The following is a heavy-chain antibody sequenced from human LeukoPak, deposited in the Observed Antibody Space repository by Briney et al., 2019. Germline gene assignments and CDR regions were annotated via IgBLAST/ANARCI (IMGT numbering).Heavy chain of an antibody. J-gene: IGHJ4*02. CDR2: ISGSGGST. V-gene: IGHV3-23*01. CDR3: AKAPGIAARPNYFDY. Sequence: GGSLRLSCAASGFTFSSYAMSWVRQAPGKGLEWVSAISGSGGSTYYADSVKGRFTISRDNSKNTLYLQMNSLRAENTAVYYCAKAPGIAARPNYFDYWGQGTLVTVSS. CDR1: GFTFSSYA. D-gene: IGHD6-6*01.